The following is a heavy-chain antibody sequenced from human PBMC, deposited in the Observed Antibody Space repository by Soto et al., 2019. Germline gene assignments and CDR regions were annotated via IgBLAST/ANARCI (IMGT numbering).Heavy chain of an antibody. Sequence: SETLSLTCAVSGASVSSTYWWSWVRQPPGKGPEWIGEINQRGSANYNPSLKSRVTISVDISKSQFSLRLTSVTAADTAVYYCARYNAASGTYYFDFWGQGALVT. CDR2: INQRGSA. J-gene: IGHJ4*02. V-gene: IGHV4-4*02. CDR1: GASVSSTYW. CDR3: ARYNAASGTYYFDF. D-gene: IGHD6-13*01.